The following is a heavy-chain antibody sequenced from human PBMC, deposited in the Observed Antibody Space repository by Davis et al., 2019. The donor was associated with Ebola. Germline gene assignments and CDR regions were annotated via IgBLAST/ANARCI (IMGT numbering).Heavy chain of an antibody. CDR2: INHSGST. CDR1: GGSFSGYY. V-gene: IGHV4-34*01. CDR3: ARDSKQYDILTGYYSRWFDP. Sequence: SETLSLTCAVYGGSFSGYYWSWIRQPPGKGLEWIGEINHSGSTNYNPSLKSRVTISVDTSKNQFSLKLSSVIAADTAVYYCARDSKQYDILTGYYSRWFDPWGQGTLVTVSS. D-gene: IGHD3-9*01. J-gene: IGHJ5*02.